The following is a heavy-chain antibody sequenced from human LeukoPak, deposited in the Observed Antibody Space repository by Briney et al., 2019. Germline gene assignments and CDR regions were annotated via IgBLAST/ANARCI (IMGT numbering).Heavy chain of an antibody. CDR1: GFTFTGYS. Sequence: GGSLRLSCAASGFTFTGYSMNWFRQAPGKGLEWVSYISITSDKIYYADSVKGRFTISRDNARNSLYLQMNSLRAEDTAVYYCARLSATLYWYFDLWGLGTLVTVSS. V-gene: IGHV3-48*01. D-gene: IGHD1-26*01. J-gene: IGHJ2*01. CDR2: ISITSDKI. CDR3: ARLSATLYWYFDL.